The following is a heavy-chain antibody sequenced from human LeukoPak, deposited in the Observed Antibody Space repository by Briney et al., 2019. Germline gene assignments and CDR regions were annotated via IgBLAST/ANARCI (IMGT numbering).Heavy chain of an antibody. Sequence: PGGSLRLSCAASGFTFSTYSMNWVRRAPGKGLEWVSYISSSSTNIYFADSVKGRFTISRDNAKNSLYLQMNSLRAEDTAVYHCARRSYSHDAFDIWGQGTMVTVSS. J-gene: IGHJ3*02. CDR1: GFTFSTYS. V-gene: IGHV3-48*01. CDR2: ISSSSTNI. D-gene: IGHD2-21*01. CDR3: ARRSYSHDAFDI.